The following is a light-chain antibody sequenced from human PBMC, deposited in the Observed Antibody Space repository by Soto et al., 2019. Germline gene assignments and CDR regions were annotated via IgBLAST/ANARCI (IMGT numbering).Light chain of an antibody. CDR2: LEGSGSY. V-gene: IGLV4-60*02. CDR3: ETWDSYTRV. J-gene: IGLJ3*02. CDR1: RGHSSYI. Sequence: QSVLTQSSSASASLGSSVKLTCTLSRGHSSYIIAWHQQQPGKAPRYLMKLEGSGSYNKGSGVPDRFSGSSSGADRYLTISNLQFEDEADYYCETWDSYTRVFGGGTKLTVL.